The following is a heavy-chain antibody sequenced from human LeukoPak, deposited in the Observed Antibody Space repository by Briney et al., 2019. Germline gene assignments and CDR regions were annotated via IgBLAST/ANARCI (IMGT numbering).Heavy chain of an antibody. CDR3: ARDWVVPAASSYYYYGMDV. D-gene: IGHD2-2*01. CDR2: IIPIFCTA. CDR1: GGTFSSYA. V-gene: IGHV1-69*06. J-gene: IGHJ6*04. Sequence: ASVKVSCKASGGTFSSYAISWVRQAPGQGLEWMGGIIPIFCTANYAQKFQGRVTITADKSTSTAYMELSSLRSEDTAVYYCARDWVVPAASSYYYYGMDVWGKGTTVTVSS.